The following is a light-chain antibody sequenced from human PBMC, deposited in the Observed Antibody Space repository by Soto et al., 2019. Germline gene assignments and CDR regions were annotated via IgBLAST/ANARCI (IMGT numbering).Light chain of an antibody. CDR1: SSDVGGYNY. V-gene: IGLV2-14*01. CDR3: SSYTSSSTRV. CDR2: EVS. J-gene: IGLJ2*01. Sequence: QSALTQPASVSGSPGQSITISCTGTSSDVGGYNYVSWYQQHPGKAPKLIIYEVSNRPSGVSNRFSGSKSGNTASLTMSGLQDEDEADYCCSSYTSSSTRVFGGWTKLTVL.